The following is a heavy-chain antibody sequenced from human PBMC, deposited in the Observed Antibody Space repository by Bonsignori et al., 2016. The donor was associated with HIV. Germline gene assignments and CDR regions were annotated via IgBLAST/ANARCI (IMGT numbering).Heavy chain of an antibody. CDR3: ARVENYHGSGSSYGFDF. CDR2: IGGYSGNT. CDR1: GYNFITHG. J-gene: IGHJ3*01. D-gene: IGHD3-10*01. V-gene: IGHV1-18*01. Sequence: ASVKVSCKASGYNFITHGIGWVRQAPGQGLEWMGWIGGYSGNTNYAQNLQDRVTMTADTSTSTAYMELRSLRSDDTAVYYCARVENYHGSGSSYGFDFWGQGDNGHRLL.